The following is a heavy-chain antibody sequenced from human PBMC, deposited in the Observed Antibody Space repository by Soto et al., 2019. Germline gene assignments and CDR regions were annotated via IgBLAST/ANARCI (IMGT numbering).Heavy chain of an antibody. CDR3: ARDTSHGVTIGGLDS. J-gene: IGHJ4*02. V-gene: IGHV3-48*02. CDR1: GFSFGGYN. Sequence: EVQLVESGGGLVQPGGSLRLSCAASGFSFGGYNMNWVRQAPGKGLEWVSHTTSGLTAHYADFVQGRFTISRDNAKNSLYLEMNDLRDEDTAVYYCARDTSHGVTIGGLDSWGQGTLVTVSS. D-gene: IGHD3-16*01. CDR2: TTSGLTA.